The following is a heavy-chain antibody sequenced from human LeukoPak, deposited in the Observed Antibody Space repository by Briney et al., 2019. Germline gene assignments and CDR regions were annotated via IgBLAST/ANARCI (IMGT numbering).Heavy chain of an antibody. CDR1: GFTFSSYA. Sequence: PGGSLRLSCAASGFTFSSYAMSWVRQAPGKGLEWVSAISDSGGSTYYADSVKGRFTISRDNSKNTLYLQMNSLRAEDTAVYYCARGGHVLRYFAWLPRSEDFDYWGQGTLVTVSS. CDR2: ISDSGGST. J-gene: IGHJ4*02. V-gene: IGHV3-23*01. D-gene: IGHD3-9*01. CDR3: ARGGHVLRYFAWLPRSEDFDY.